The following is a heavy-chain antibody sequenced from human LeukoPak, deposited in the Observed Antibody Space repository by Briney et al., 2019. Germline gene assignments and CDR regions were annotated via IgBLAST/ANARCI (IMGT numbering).Heavy chain of an antibody. Sequence: HPGRSLRLSCAASGFTFSSYGMHWVRQAPGKGLEWVAVISYDGSNKYYADSVKGRFTISRDNSKNTLYLQMNSLRAEDTAVYYCARGGIVATTGFDYWGQGTLVTVSS. CDR2: ISYDGSNK. CDR3: ARGGIVATTGFDY. D-gene: IGHD5-12*01. V-gene: IGHV3-30*03. J-gene: IGHJ4*02. CDR1: GFTFSSYG.